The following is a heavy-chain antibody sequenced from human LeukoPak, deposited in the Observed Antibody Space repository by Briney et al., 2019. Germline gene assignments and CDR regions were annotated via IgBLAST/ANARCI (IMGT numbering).Heavy chain of an antibody. CDR1: GGSISSYY. CDR3: ARATSYGDYVDY. D-gene: IGHD4-17*01. Sequence: SETLSLTCTVSGGSISSYYWSWIRQPPGEGLEWIGYNDYSGNTNYNPSLKSRVTISVDTSKNQFSLKLSSVTAADTAVYYCARATSYGDYVDYWGQGTLVTVSS. V-gene: IGHV4-59*08. J-gene: IGHJ4*02. CDR2: NDYSGNT.